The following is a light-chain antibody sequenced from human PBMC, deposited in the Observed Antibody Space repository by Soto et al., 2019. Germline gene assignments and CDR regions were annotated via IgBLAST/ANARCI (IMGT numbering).Light chain of an antibody. V-gene: IGKV1-27*01. CDR2: ATS. J-gene: IGKJ4*01. CDR3: QKYNSAPLT. CDR1: QGIAPY. Sequence: DVQMTQSPSSLSAFVGDRVTITCRASQGIAPYLAWFQQKPGKVPKLLIYATSTLQSGVPSRFSGSGSGTYFTLTINSLQPEDVGTYSCQKYNSAPLTFGGGTKVEIK.